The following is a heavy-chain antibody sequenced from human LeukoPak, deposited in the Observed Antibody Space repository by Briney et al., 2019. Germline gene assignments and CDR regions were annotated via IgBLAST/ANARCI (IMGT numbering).Heavy chain of an antibody. D-gene: IGHD5-18*01. CDR2: MNPNSGNT. V-gene: IGHV1-8*01. CDR3: ATRGYSYGHDAFDI. CDR1: GYTFTSYD. J-gene: IGHJ3*02. Sequence: GASVKVSCKASGYTFTSYDINWVRQATGQGLEWMGWMNPNSGNTGYAQKFQGRVTMTRNTYISTAYMELSSLRSEDTAVYYCATRGYSYGHDAFDIWGQGTMVTVSS.